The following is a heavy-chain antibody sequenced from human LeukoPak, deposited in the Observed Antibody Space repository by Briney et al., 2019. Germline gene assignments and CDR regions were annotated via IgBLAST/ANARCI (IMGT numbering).Heavy chain of an antibody. D-gene: IGHD3-10*01. V-gene: IGHV3-23*01. CDR2: ISGSGGST. CDR3: AKERDPAVQGVIGLDY. Sequence: GGSLRLSCAASGFTFSSYAMSWVRQAPGKGLEWVSAISGSGGSTYYADSVKGRFTISRDNSKNTLYLQMNSLRAEDTAVYYCAKERDPAVQGVIGLDYWGRGTLVTVSS. J-gene: IGHJ4*02. CDR1: GFTFSSYA.